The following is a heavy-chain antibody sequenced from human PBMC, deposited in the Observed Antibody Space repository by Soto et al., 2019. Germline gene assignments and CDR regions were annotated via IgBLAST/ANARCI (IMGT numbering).Heavy chain of an antibody. CDR2: INHSGST. J-gene: IGHJ5*02. D-gene: IGHD3-16*01. V-gene: IGHV4-34*01. Sequence: SETLSLTCAVYGGSFSGYYWSWIRQPPGKGLEWIGEINHSGSTNYNPSLKSRVTISVDTSKNQFSLKLSSVTAADTAVYYCARGPRLFDPWGQGTLVTVSS. CDR3: ARGPRLFDP. CDR1: GGSFSGYY.